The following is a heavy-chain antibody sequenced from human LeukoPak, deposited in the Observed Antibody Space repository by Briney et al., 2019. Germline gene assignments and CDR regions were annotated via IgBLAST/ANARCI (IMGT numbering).Heavy chain of an antibody. V-gene: IGHV1-69*05. Sequence: SVSVSFKASVCIFISYAISWVRQAAGQGREWMGGINPIFGTANYAQKFQGRVTITRDETTSTAYMELSTLRSEDTAVYYCARYGFLGASRARDYYYGMDVWGQGTTVTVSS. J-gene: IGHJ6*02. CDR2: INPIFGTA. CDR1: VCIFISYA. CDR3: ARYGFLGASRARDYYYGMDV. D-gene: IGHD3-16*01.